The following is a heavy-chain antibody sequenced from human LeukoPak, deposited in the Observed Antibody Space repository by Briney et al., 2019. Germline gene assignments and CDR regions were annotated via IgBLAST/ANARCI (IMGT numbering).Heavy chain of an antibody. Sequence: GESLKISCKGSGYSFTNYWIGWVRQMPGKGLEWMGIIYPGDSDTRFSPSFQGQVTISADRSITTAYLQWSSLKTSDTAMYYCARAGSGSSYPNLVDYWGQGTLVTVSS. CDR2: IYPGDSDT. CDR1: GYSFTNYW. CDR3: ARAGSGSSYPNLVDY. V-gene: IGHV5-51*01. J-gene: IGHJ4*02. D-gene: IGHD1-26*01.